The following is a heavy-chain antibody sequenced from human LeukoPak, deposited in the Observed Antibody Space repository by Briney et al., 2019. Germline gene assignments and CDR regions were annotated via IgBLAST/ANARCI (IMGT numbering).Heavy chain of an antibody. V-gene: IGHV3-30*14. J-gene: IGHJ4*02. CDR2: IGNDGINK. CDR1: GFTFSSYR. Sequence: HPGESLRLSCAASGFTFSSYRFHWVRQAPGKGLEWVSAIGNDGINKFYTDSVKGRFTISRDDSKNTLYLQMDSLRPEGTAVYYCARDFLRGAPDYFDQWGQGTLVTVSS. D-gene: IGHD3-10*01. CDR3: ARDFLRGAPDYFDQ.